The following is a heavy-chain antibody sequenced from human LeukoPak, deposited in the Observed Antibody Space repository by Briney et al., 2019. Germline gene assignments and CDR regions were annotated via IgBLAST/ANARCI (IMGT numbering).Heavy chain of an antibody. CDR1: GYTFTGYY. D-gene: IGHD1-26*01. Sequence: ASVKVSCKASGYTFTGYYMHWVRQAPGQGLEWMGWINPNSGGRNYAQKFQGRVTMTRDTSISTAYMELSRLRSDDTAVYYCARVRSSGSYHDYWGQGTLVTVSS. V-gene: IGHV1-2*02. CDR2: INPNSGGR. J-gene: IGHJ4*02. CDR3: ARVRSSGSYHDY.